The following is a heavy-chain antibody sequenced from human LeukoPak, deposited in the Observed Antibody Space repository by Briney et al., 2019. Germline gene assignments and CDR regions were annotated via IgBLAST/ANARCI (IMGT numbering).Heavy chain of an antibody. CDR2: ISYDGSNK. V-gene: IGHV3-30*04. CDR3: ARALVGVVSPFDY. Sequence: GGSLRLSCAASGFTFSSYAMHWVRQAPGKGLEWEAVISYDGSNKYYADSVKGRFTISRDNSKNTLYLQMNSLRAEDTAVYYCARALVGVVSPFDYWGQGTLVTVPS. D-gene: IGHD3-3*01. CDR1: GFTFSSYA. J-gene: IGHJ4*02.